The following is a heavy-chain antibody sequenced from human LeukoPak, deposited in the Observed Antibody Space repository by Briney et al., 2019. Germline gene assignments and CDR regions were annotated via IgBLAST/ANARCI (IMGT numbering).Heavy chain of an antibody. CDR1: GFTFSSYA. CDR2: ISFDGSNK. V-gene: IGHV3-30*04. CDR3: VRDLVRGDAFDI. Sequence: GGSLRLSCAASGFTFSSYAMSWVRQAPGKGLEWVALISFDGSNKYYADSVKGRFTISRDNSKNTLYLQMNSLRPEDTAVYYCVRDLVRGDAFDIWGQGTMVTVSS. J-gene: IGHJ3*02. D-gene: IGHD3-10*02.